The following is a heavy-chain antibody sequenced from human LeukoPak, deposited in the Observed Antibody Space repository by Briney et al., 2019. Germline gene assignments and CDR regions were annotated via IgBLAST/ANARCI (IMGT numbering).Heavy chain of an antibody. CDR3: AKRASARPYYDFWSGYSGGPYYMDV. Sequence: GGSLRLSCAASGFTFSSYSMNWVRQAPGKGLEWVSYISSSSSTIYYADSVKGRFTISRDNAKNSLYLQMNSLRAEDTAVYYCAKRASARPYYDFWSGYSGGPYYMDVWGKGTTVTVSS. V-gene: IGHV3-48*04. J-gene: IGHJ6*03. D-gene: IGHD3-3*01. CDR1: GFTFSSYS. CDR2: ISSSSSTI.